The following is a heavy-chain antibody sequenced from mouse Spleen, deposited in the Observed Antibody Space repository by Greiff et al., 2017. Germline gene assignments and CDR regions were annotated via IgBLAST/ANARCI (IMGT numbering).Heavy chain of an antibody. CDR3: ARRGIEYAGWFSY. J-gene: IGHJ3*01. D-gene: IGHD5-1*01. CDR1: GYTFTSYW. Sequence: QVQLQQPGAELVKPGASVKLSCKASGYTFTSYWMQWVKQRPGQGLEWIGEIDPSDSYTNYNQKFKGKATLTVDTSSSTAYMQLSSLTSEDSAVYICARRGIEYAGWFSYCGEGTLVTVSA. V-gene: IGHV1-50*01. CDR2: IDPSDSYT.